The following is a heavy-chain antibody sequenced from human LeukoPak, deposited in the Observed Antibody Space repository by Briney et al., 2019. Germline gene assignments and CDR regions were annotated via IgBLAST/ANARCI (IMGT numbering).Heavy chain of an antibody. CDR2: IYYSGST. D-gene: IGHD6-13*01. J-gene: IGHJ6*02. CDR1: GGSMSSSSYY. Sequence: SETLSLTCTVSGGSMSSSSYYWGWIRQPPGKGLEWIGSIYYSGSTNYNPSLKSRGTISVDTSKNQFSLNLPSVTAADTAVYYCARQMTAAGYYYYYYGMDVWGQGTTVTDSS. CDR3: ARQMTAAGYYYYYYGMDV. V-gene: IGHV4-39*01.